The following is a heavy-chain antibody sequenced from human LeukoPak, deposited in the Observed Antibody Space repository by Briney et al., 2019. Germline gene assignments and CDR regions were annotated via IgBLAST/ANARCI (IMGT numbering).Heavy chain of an antibody. CDR1: GFTFSSYS. Sequence: GGSLRPSCAASGFTFSSYSMNWVRQAPGKGLEWVSSIRSSSYTYYAGSVKGRFTISRDNAKNSLYLQMNSLTPEDTAVYYCARAKDDFCDYWGQGTLVTVSS. V-gene: IGHV3-21*01. CDR2: IRSSSYT. J-gene: IGHJ4*02. D-gene: IGHD3/OR15-3a*01. CDR3: ARAKDDFCDY.